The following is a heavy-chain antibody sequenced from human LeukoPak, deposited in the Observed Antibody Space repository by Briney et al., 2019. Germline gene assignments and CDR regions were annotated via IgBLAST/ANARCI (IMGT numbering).Heavy chain of an antibody. Sequence: GGSLRLSCAASGFTFSSYGMHWVRQAPGKGLEWVSSISSGGNYIYYADSVRGRFTISRDNAKNSLYLQVNSLRAEDTAMYYCARDRELGTWGQGTLVTVSS. CDR3: ARDRELGT. CDR1: GFTFSSYG. V-gene: IGHV3-21*01. J-gene: IGHJ4*02. CDR2: ISSGGNYI. D-gene: IGHD1-26*01.